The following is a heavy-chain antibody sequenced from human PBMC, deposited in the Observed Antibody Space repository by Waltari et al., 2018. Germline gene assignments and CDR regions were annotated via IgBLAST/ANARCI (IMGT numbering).Heavy chain of an antibody. CDR2: IIPIFGTA. Sequence: QVQLVQSGAEVKKPGSSVKVSGKASGGTFSSYAISWVRQAPGQGLEWMGRIIPIFGTANYAQKFQGRVTITADKSTSTAYMELSSLRSEDTAVYYCASPASRDWNYEGTGFDYWGQGTLVTVSS. CDR3: ASPASRDWNYEGTGFDY. CDR1: GGTFSSYA. J-gene: IGHJ4*02. D-gene: IGHD1-7*01. V-gene: IGHV1-69*13.